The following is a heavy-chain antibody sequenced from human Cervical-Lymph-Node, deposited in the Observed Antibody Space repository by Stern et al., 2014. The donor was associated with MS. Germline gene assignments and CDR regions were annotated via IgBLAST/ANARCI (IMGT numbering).Heavy chain of an antibody. CDR3: ARDSDYYDSSSYLFFFDH. D-gene: IGHD3-22*01. CDR1: GYAFTDYF. CDR2: INPNSADT. Sequence: MQLVQSGAEVKSPGASVKVSCKASGYAFTDYFVHWLRQAPGQGPEWVGRINPNSADTHFAQKFRGRVTMTVQTSINTAYMELSRLRSDDTAMYYCARDSDYYDSSSYLFFFDHWGQGTVVTVSS. J-gene: IGHJ4*02. V-gene: IGHV1-2*06.